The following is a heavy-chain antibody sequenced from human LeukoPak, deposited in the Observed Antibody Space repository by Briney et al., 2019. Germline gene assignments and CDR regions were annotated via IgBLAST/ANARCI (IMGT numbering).Heavy chain of an antibody. V-gene: IGHV3-33*06. CDR3: AKSYNGYESKPDY. CDR2: IWYDGSNK. D-gene: IGHD5-12*01. Sequence: GGSLRLSCAASGFTFSSYAMHWVRQAPGKGLEWVAVIWYDGSNKYYADSVKGRFTISRDNSKITLYLQMNSLRAEDTAVYYCAKSYNGYESKPDYWGQGTLVTVSS. CDR1: GFTFSSYA. J-gene: IGHJ4*02.